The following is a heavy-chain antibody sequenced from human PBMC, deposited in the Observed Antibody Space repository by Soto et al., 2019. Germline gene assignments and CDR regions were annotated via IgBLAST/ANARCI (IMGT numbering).Heavy chain of an antibody. V-gene: IGHV3-7*03. CDR3: ARDGPYYDILTGYSPFFRGY. Sequence: GGSLRLSCAASGFTFSSYWMSWVRQAPGKGLEWVANIKQDGSEKYYADSVKGRFTISRDNAKNSLYLQMKSLRAEDTAMYYCARDGPYYDILTGYSPFFRGYWGQGALVTVSS. J-gene: IGHJ4*02. CDR1: GFTFSSYW. D-gene: IGHD3-9*01. CDR2: IKQDGSEK.